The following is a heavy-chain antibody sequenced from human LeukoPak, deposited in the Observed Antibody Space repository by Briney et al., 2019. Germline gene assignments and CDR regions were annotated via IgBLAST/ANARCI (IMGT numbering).Heavy chain of an antibody. J-gene: IGHJ3*01. CDR3: VKDIQLST. Sequence: PGGSLRLSCAASGFNFITAAVTWVRQAPGKGLEWVSLIGSVGESTYYADSVKGRFTISRDNVNRTLFLQMNSLRVEDTAMYYCVKDIQLSTWGLGTMVTVSS. V-gene: IGHV3-23*01. CDR1: GFNFITAA. D-gene: IGHD5-24*01. CDR2: IGSVGEST.